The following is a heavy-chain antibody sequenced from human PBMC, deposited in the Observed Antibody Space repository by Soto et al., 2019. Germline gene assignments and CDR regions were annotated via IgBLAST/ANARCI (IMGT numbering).Heavy chain of an antibody. D-gene: IGHD4-17*01. CDR1: GGSFSGYY. J-gene: IGHJ6*02. Sequence: PSETLSLTCAVYGGSFSGYYWSWIRQPPGKGLEWIGEINHSGSTNYNPSLKGRVTISVDTSKNQFSLKLSSVTAADTAVYYCARGRKTTVTPYYYYGMDVWGQGTTVTVSS. CDR3: ARGRKTTVTPYYYYGMDV. V-gene: IGHV4-34*01. CDR2: INHSGST.